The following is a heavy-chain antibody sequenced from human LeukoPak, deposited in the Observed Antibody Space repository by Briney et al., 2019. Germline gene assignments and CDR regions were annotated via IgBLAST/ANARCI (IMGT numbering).Heavy chain of an antibody. CDR3: AKDFVVVPAAAGSYFDY. V-gene: IGHV3-23*01. CDR2: ISGSGGST. CDR1: GFTFSSYA. Sequence: GGSLRLSCAASGFTFSSYAMSWVRQAPGKGLEWVSAISGSGGSTYYADSVKGRFTISRDNSKNTLYLQMNSLRAEDTAVYYCAKDFVVVPAAAGSYFDYWGQGTLGTVSS. J-gene: IGHJ4*02. D-gene: IGHD2-2*01.